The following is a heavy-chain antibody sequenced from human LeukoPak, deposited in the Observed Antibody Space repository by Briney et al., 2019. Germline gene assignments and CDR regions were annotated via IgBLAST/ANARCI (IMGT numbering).Heavy chain of an antibody. J-gene: IGHJ5*02. Sequence: SETLSLTCTVSGGSISTYYWSWIRQPPGKGLEWIGYIYYSGSTNYNPSLKSRVTISVDTSKNQFSLKLSSVTAADTAVYYCARQGSSSWYRWFDPWGQGTLVTVSS. CDR3: ARQGSSSWYRWFDP. D-gene: IGHD6-13*01. V-gene: IGHV4-59*08. CDR2: IYYSGST. CDR1: GGSISTYY.